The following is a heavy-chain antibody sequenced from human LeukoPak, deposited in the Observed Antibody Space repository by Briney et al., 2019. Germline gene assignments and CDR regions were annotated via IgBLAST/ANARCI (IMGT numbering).Heavy chain of an antibody. Sequence: ASVKVSCKASGYTFTSYAMNWVRQAPGQGLEWMGWINTNTGNPTYAQGFTGRFVFSLDTSVSTAYLQISSLKAEDTAVYYCARRKPLPPPVTSYYYYMDVWGKGTTVTVSS. CDR1: GYTFTSYA. D-gene: IGHD4-11*01. CDR2: INTNTGNP. J-gene: IGHJ6*03. CDR3: ARRKPLPPPVTSYYYYMDV. V-gene: IGHV7-4-1*02.